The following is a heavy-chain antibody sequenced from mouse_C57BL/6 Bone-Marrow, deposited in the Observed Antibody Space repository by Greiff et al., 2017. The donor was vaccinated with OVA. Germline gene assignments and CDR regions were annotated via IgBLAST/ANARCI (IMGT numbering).Heavy chain of an antibody. V-gene: IGHV14-4*01. Sequence: VQLQQSGAELVRPGASVKLSCTASGFNIKDDYMHWVKQRPEQGLEWIGWIDPENGDTESASKFQGKATITAATSSNTAYLQLSSLTSEDTAVYYCTTLDGYLFAYWGQGTLVTVSA. D-gene: IGHD2-3*01. CDR2: IDPENGDT. CDR1: GFNIKDDY. J-gene: IGHJ3*01. CDR3: TTLDGYLFAY.